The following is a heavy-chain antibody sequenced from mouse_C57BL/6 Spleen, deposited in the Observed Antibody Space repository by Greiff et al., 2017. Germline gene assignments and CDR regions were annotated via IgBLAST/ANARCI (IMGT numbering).Heavy chain of an antibody. CDR3: TRSLYY. V-gene: IGHV1-15*01. CDR1: GYTFTDYE. Sequence: VKLVESGAELVRPGASVTLSCKASGYTFTDYEMHWVKQTPVHGLEWIGAIDPETGGTAYNQKFKGKAILTADKSSSTAYMELRSLTSEDSAVYYCTRSLYYWGQGTTLTVSS. CDR2: IDPETGGT. J-gene: IGHJ2*01. D-gene: IGHD6-5*01.